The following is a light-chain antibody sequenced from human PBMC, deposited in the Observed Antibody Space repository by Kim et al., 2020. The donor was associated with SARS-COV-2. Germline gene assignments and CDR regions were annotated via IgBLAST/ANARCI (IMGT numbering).Light chain of an antibody. V-gene: IGLV3-21*04. CDR3: QVWYSSTDVI. Sequence: VAQEQTARITGGGTDFQTKTVHWYQHKPGQAPIRVMCYDSNRPSGIPERFSGSTSGNTATLTITRVEAGDEADFYCQVWYSSTDVIFGGGTQLTVL. CDR1: DFQTKT. CDR2: YDS. J-gene: IGLJ2*01.